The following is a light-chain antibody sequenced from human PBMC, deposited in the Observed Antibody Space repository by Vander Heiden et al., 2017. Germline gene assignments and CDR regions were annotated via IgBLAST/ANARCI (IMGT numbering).Light chain of an antibody. CDR3: GADHGSGSNFVYV. J-gene: IGLJ1*01. V-gene: IGLV9-49*03. CDR2: VGTGGIVG. Sequence: QPVLTQPPSASPPLVASAALACTLSSGYIYYKVDWYQQRPGKGLRVVMRVGTGGIVGSKGDGIPDRFSVLASGLNRYLTIKNIQEEDESDYYCGADHGSGSNFVYVFGTGTKVTVL. CDR1: SGYIYYK.